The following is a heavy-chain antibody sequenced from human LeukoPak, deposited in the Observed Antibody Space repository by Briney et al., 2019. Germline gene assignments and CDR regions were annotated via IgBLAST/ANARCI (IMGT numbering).Heavy chain of an antibody. CDR2: VNHSGST. Sequence: PSETLSLTCAVYGGSFSGYYWSWIRQPPGKGLEWIWEVNHSGSTNYNPSLKSRVTISVDTSKNQFSLKLSSVTAADTAVYYCARGLMMAVAGRGEFHYWGQGTLVTVSS. CDR3: ARGLMMAVAGRGEFHY. J-gene: IGHJ4*02. CDR1: GGSFSGYY. D-gene: IGHD6-13*01. V-gene: IGHV4-34*01.